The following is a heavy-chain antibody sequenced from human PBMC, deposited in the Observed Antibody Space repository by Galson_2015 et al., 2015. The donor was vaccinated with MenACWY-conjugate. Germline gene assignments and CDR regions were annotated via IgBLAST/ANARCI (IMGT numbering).Heavy chain of an antibody. J-gene: IGHJ1*01. D-gene: IGHD3-22*01. CDR3: ARGVYDSSGYYFP. V-gene: IGHV3-48*03. CDR2: ISSSGNTI. CDR1: GFIFNNYW. Sequence: SLRLSCAASGFIFNNYWMSWVCQAPGKGLEWVSYISSSGNTIYYADSVKGRFTISRDNAKNSLYLQMNSLRAEDTAVYYCARGVYDSSGYYFPWGQGTLVTVSS.